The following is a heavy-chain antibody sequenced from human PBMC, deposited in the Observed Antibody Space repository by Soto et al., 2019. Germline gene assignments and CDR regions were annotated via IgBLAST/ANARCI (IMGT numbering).Heavy chain of an antibody. Sequence: GGSLRNSCAACGFTFSSYSMNWVRQAPGKGLEWVSYISSSSSTIYYADSVKGRFTISRDNAKNSLYLQMNSLRDEDTAVYYCARDGSGSYVLRYFDWLRPHPSDYWGQGTLVTVSS. J-gene: IGHJ4*02. D-gene: IGHD3-9*01. CDR3: ARDGSGSYVLRYFDWLRPHPSDY. CDR1: GFTFSSYS. V-gene: IGHV3-48*02. CDR2: ISSSSSTI.